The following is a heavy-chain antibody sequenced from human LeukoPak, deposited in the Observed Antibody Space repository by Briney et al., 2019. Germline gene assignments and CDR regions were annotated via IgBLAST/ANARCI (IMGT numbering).Heavy chain of an antibody. CDR1: GFTFSGYS. Sequence: GGSLILSCAASGFTFSGYSMNWVRQAPGKGLEWISYITGSSSTIYYADSLKGRLTISRDNAENSLYLQMNSLRDEDTAVYYCARDVGYGFDIWGQGTMVTVSS. V-gene: IGHV3-48*02. CDR2: ITGSSSTI. CDR3: ARDVGYGFDI. D-gene: IGHD1-26*01. J-gene: IGHJ3*02.